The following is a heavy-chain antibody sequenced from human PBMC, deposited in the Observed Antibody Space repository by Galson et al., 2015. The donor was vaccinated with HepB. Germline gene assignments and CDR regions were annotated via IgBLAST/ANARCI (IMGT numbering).Heavy chain of an antibody. Sequence: SLRLSCAASGFSFSSYAMSWFRQAPGKGLECVSGIMESGGTAYKAYSARGRVTIFIDRAKYMLYVQMNRLRAEDTAMYYCAYNERPGEHIMLDDWGQGTLVTVSS. D-gene: IGHD4-17*01. CDR2: IMESGGTA. J-gene: IGHJ4*02. V-gene: IGHV3-23*01. CDR3: AYNERPGEHIMLDD. CDR1: GFSFSSYA.